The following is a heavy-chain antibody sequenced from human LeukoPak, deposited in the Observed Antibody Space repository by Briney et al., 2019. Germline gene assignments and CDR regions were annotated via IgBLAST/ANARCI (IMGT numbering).Heavy chain of an antibody. CDR1: GFTFSYYA. CDR2: MSSSGATT. V-gene: IGHV3-23*01. J-gene: IGHJ4*02. Sequence: GGSLRLSCAASGFTFSYYAMGWVRQAPGKGLEWVSGMSSSGATTYYADSVKGRFTISRDNSKNTLYLQMNSLRAEDTTIYYCAKAIRFTSSGIDYWGQGTLVIVSS. D-gene: IGHD6-13*01. CDR3: AKAIRFTSSGIDY.